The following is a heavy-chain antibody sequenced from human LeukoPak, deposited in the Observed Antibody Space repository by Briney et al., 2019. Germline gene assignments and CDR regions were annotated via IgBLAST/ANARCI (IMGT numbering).Heavy chain of an antibody. CDR2: VNPNNGGT. D-gene: IGHD5-18*01. CDR3: ARLGRRDTAMA. J-gene: IGHJ5*02. CDR1: GYTFTGYY. Sequence: ASVKVSCKASGYTFTGYYMHWVRQAPGQGLEWMGWVNPNNGGTNYAQKFQGRVTMTRDTSITTAYMELSSLRSDDTAVYYCARLGRRDTAMAWGQGTLVTVSS. V-gene: IGHV1-2*02.